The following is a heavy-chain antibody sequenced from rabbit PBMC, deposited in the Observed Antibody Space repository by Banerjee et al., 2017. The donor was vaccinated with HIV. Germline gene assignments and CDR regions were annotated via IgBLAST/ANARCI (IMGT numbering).Heavy chain of an antibody. CDR2: IYAGSGST. D-gene: IGHD7-1*01. V-gene: IGHV1S40*01. Sequence: QSLEESGGDLVKPGASLTLTCTASGFSFSSGYYMCWVHQAPGKGLEWVACIYAGSGSTYYASWAKGRFTISKTSSTTVTLQMTSLTAADTATYFCTRGYGFSLWGQGTLVTVS. CDR3: TRGYGFSL. CDR1: GFSFSSGYY. J-gene: IGHJ4*01.